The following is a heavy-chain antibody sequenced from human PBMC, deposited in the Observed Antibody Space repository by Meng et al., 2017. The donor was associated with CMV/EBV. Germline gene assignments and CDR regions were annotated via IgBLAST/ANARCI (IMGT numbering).Heavy chain of an antibody. Sequence: ASVKVSCKVSGYTLTELSMHWVRQAPGKGLEWMGGFDPEDGETIYAQKFQGRVTMTEDTSTDTAYMELSSLRSEDTAVYYCATLYDYDSSPPGETNDAFDIWGQGTMVTVSS. CDR1: GYTLTELS. CDR3: ATLYDYDSSPPGETNDAFDI. V-gene: IGHV1-24*01. CDR2: FDPEDGET. J-gene: IGHJ3*02. D-gene: IGHD3-22*01.